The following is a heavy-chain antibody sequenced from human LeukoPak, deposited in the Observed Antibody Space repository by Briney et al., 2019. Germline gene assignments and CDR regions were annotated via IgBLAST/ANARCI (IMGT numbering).Heavy chain of an antibody. V-gene: IGHV4-39*07. CDR3: ARDRTVVVVVATTQAHWFDP. J-gene: IGHJ5*02. D-gene: IGHD2-15*01. CDR1: GDSISSSSYY. CDR2: FSYSGST. Sequence: SETLSLTCTVSGDSISSSSYYWGWIRQPPGKGLEWIGSFSYSGSTYYNPSLKSRVTISVDTSKNQFSLKLSSVTAADTAVYYCARDRTVVVVVATTQAHWFDPWGQGTLVTVSS.